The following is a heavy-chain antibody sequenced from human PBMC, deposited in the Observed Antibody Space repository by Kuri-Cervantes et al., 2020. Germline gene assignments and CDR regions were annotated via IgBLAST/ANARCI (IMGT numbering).Heavy chain of an antibody. J-gene: IGHJ4*02. V-gene: IGHV1-24*01. CDR1: GYTLTELS. CDR2: FDPEDGET. CDR3: ATDQVEWLLLS. D-gene: IGHD3-22*01. Sequence: ASVKVSCKVSGYTLTELSMHWVRQAPGKGLEWMGGFDPEDGETIYAQKFQGRVTTTEDTSTDTAYMELSSLRSEDTAVYYCATDQVEWLLLSWGQGTLVTVSS.